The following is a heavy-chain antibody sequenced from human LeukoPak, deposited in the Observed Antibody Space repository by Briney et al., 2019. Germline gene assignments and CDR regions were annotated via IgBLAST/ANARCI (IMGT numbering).Heavy chain of an antibody. D-gene: IGHD3-10*01. J-gene: IGHJ4*02. CDR1: GYSFASNW. CDR3: ARHGTGGFDY. Sequence: ESLKISCKGSGYSFASNWISWVRQMPGKGLEWMGRVDPSDSYTNYSPSFQGHVTISPDKSNSTAFLQWSSLKASDSAMYFCARHGTGGFDYWGQGTLVTVSS. CDR2: VDPSDSYT. V-gene: IGHV5-10-1*01.